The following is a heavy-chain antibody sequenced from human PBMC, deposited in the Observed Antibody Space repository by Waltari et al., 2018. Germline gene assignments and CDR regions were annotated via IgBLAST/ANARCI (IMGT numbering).Heavy chain of an antibody. D-gene: IGHD3-3*01. CDR1: GYSISSDYF. J-gene: IGHJ4*02. Sequence: QVQLQESGPGLVKPSETLSLTCTVSGYSISSDYFWGWIRQPPGKGLEWIGSISHSGSTYYNPSLKSRVTISVDTSKNQFSLKVSSVTAADTAIYYCARDWWAGFFGVVRDTSFDYWGQGSLVTVSS. CDR2: ISHSGST. V-gene: IGHV4-38-2*02. CDR3: ARDWWAGFFGVVRDTSFDY.